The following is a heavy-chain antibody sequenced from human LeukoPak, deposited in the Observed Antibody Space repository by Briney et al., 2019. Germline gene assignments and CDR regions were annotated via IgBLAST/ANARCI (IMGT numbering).Heavy chain of an antibody. V-gene: IGHV3-30-3*01. D-gene: IGHD3-10*01. J-gene: IGHJ4*02. CDR2: ISYDGSNK. Sequence: GGSLRLSCAASGFTFSSYAMHWVRQAPGKGLEWVAVISYDGSNKYYADSVKGRFTISRDNSKNTLYLQMNSLRAEDTAVYYCARRKGEISSMVRGEKRGPFDYWAREPWSPSPQ. CDR3: ARRKGEISSMVRGEKRGPFDY. CDR1: GFTFSSYA.